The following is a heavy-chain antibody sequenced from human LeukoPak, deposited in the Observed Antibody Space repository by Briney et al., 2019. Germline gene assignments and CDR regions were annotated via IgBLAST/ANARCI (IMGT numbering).Heavy chain of an antibody. CDR1: GFAFSSYW. D-gene: IGHD6-6*01. CDR3: ARGSAYSSSSWNFDY. J-gene: IGHJ4*02. CDR2: IKQDGSEK. V-gene: IGHV3-7*01. Sequence: GGSLRLSCAASGFAFSSYWMSWVRQAPGKGLEWVANIKQDGSEKYYVDSVKGRFTISRDNAKNSLYLQMNSLRAEDTAVYYCARGSAYSSSSWNFDYWGQGTLVTVSS.